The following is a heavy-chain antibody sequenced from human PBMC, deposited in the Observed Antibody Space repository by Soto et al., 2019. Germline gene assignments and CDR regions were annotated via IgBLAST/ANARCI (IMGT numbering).Heavy chain of an antibody. Sequence: QVQLVQSGAEVKKPGASVKVSCKASGYIFTNYYINWVRQAPGQGLEWMAIINLLPTSGSTNYAQKFQGRVTVTRDTSTSTVYLELSSLRSDDTAVYYCARDLAAAAYWGQGTLVTVSS. J-gene: IGHJ4*02. CDR1: GYIFTNYY. D-gene: IGHD6-13*01. CDR3: ARDLAAAAY. V-gene: IGHV1-46*01. CDR2: INLLPTSGST.